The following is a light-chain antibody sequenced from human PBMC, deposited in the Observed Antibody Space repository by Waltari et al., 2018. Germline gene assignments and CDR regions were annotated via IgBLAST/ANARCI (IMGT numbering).Light chain of an antibody. CDR1: SSDVGGYDY. CDR3: CSYAGSQTSV. J-gene: IGLJ2*01. Sequence: QSALTQPRSVSGSPGQSVTISCTGTSSDVGGYDYVSWYQQHPGKAPKLMIYDVNNRPSGVPDRFSGSKSGNTASLTISGLQADDEADYYCCSYAGSQTSVFGGGTKVTVL. V-gene: IGLV2-11*01. CDR2: DVN.